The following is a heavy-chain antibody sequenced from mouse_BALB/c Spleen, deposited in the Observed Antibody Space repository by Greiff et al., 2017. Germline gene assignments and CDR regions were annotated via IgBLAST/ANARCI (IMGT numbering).Heavy chain of an antibody. V-gene: IGHV2-9*02. CDR3: ARDFYDGYYWFAY. CDR2: IWAGGST. D-gene: IGHD2-3*01. Sequence: QVQLQQSGPGLVAPSQSLSITCTVSGFSLTSYGVHWVRQPPGKGLEWLGVIWAGGSTNYNSALMSRLSISKDNSKSQVFLKMNSLQTDDTAMYYCARDFYDGYYWFAYWGQGTLVTVSA. J-gene: IGHJ3*01. CDR1: GFSLTSYG.